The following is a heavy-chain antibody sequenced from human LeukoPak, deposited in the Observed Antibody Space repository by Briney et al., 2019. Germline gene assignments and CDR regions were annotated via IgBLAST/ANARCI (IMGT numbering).Heavy chain of an antibody. V-gene: IGHV3-73*01. CDR2: IRSKANSYAT. Sequence: GGSLRLSCAASGFTFSGSAMRSVRQASGKGLEWVGRIRSKANSYATAYAASVKGRFTISRDDSKNTAYLQMNSLKTEDTAVYYCTIRLGYCSSTSCYQFDYWGQGTLVTVSS. J-gene: IGHJ4*02. CDR1: GFTFSGSA. D-gene: IGHD2-2*01. CDR3: TIRLGYCSSTSCYQFDY.